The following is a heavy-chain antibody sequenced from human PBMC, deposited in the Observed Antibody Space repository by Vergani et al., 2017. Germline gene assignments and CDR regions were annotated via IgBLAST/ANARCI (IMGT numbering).Heavy chain of an antibody. J-gene: IGHJ4*02. CDR1: GYSISSGDY. D-gene: IGHD3-10*01. V-gene: IGHV4-38-2*01. CDR2: IYHSGST. CDR3: ARLLGERYGSGSYPPRIDY. Sequence: QVQLQESGPGLVKPSETLSLTCAVSGYSISSGDYWGWIRQPPGKGLEWIGSIYHSGSTYYNPSLKSRVTISVDTSKNQFSLKLSSVTAADTAVYYCARLLGERYGSGSYPPRIDYWGQGTLVTVSS.